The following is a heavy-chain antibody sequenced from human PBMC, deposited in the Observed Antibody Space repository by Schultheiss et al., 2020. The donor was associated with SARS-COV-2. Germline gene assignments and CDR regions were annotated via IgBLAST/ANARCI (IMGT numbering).Heavy chain of an antibody. D-gene: IGHD4-11*01. CDR1: GFTVSSNY. V-gene: IGHV4-4*02. CDR3: ARGGSSNQPLQYYYYMDV. CDR2: IYHSGSN. J-gene: IGHJ6*03. Sequence: GSLRLSCAASGFTVSSNYMTWVRQAPGKGLEWIGEIYHSGSNKYNPSLKSRVTISVDKSKNQFSLKLSSVTAADTAVYYCARGGSSNQPLQYYYYMDVWGKGTPVTVSS.